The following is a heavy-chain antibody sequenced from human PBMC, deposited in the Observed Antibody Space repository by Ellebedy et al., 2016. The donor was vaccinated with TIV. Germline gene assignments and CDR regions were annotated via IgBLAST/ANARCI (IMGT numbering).Heavy chain of an antibody. CDR2: ISGESGNT. J-gene: IGHJ6*02. V-gene: IGHV3-23*01. CDR3: AKDRSHCYLCDFYFYSFDV. D-gene: IGHD2-21*02. CDR1: GFTFRKYV. Sequence: GESLKISXETSGFTFRKYVMTWVRQAPGKGLEWVSGISGESGNTWYADSVKGRFTTSRDNSKDTVHLHMTELRVDDTAIYYCAKDRSHCYLCDFYFYSFDVWGRGTKVTVS.